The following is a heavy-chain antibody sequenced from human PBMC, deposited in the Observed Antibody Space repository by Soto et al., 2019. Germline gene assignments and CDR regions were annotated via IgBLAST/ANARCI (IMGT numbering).Heavy chain of an antibody. CDR1: GGSISSSSYY. V-gene: IGHV4-39*01. D-gene: IGHD5-12*01. Sequence: SETLSLTCTVSGGSISSSSYYWGWIRQPPGKGLEWIGSIYYSGSTYYNPSLKSRVTISVDTSKNQFSLKLSSVTAADTAVYYCARLYSGYNPFQHWGQGTLVTVS. J-gene: IGHJ1*01. CDR3: ARLYSGYNPFQH. CDR2: IYYSGST.